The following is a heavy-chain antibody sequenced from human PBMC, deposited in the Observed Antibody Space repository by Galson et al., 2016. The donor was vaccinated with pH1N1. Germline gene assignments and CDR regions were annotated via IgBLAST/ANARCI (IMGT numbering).Heavy chain of an antibody. V-gene: IGHV3-23*01. CDR3: AKDHPAAGWPALDS. J-gene: IGHJ4*02. D-gene: IGHD2-15*01. CDR2: IFGSAAKT. CDR1: GFTFSDYV. Sequence: SLRLSCAASGFTFSDYVMTWVRQAPGKGLEWVSAIFGSAAKTFYADSVMGRFTISRDNSKNTLYLQMNSLRVEDTAVYYCAKDHPAAGWPALDSWGQGTLVTVS.